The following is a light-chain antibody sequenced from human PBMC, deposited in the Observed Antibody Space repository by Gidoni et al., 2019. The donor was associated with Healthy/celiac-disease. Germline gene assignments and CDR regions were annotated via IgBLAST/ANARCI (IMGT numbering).Light chain of an antibody. CDR1: QSVSSN. CDR2: GAS. V-gene: IGKV3-15*01. Sequence: VMTQSPATLSVSPGERATLSCRASQSVSSNLAWYQQKPGQAPRLLIYGASTRATGIPARFSGSGSGTEFTLTISSLQSEDFAVYYCQQYNNWPPFTFXPXTKVDIK. J-gene: IGKJ3*01. CDR3: QQYNNWPPFT.